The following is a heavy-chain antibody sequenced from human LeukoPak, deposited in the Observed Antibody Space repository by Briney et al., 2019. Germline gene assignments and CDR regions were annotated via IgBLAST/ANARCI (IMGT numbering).Heavy chain of an antibody. V-gene: IGHV1-2*02. Sequence: GASVKVSCKASGYTFTGYDMHWVRQAPGQGLEWMGWINPNSGGTNYAQKFQGRVTMTRDTSISTAYMELSRLRSADTAAYYCARDSGSGEFDYWGQGTLVTVSS. J-gene: IGHJ4*02. D-gene: IGHD1-14*01. CDR1: GYTFTGYD. CDR3: ARDSGSGEFDY. CDR2: INPNSGGT.